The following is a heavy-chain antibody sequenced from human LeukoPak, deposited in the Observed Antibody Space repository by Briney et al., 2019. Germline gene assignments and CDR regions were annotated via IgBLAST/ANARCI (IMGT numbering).Heavy chain of an antibody. D-gene: IGHD6-13*01. Sequence: ASVRVSCKASGYTFTSYDINWVRQATGQGLEWMGWMNPNRGNTGYAQKFQGRVTMTRNTSISTAYMELSSLRSEDTAVYYCARHIAAAGNDAFDIWGQGTMVTVSS. CDR2: MNPNRGNT. CDR1: GYTFTSYD. CDR3: ARHIAAAGNDAFDI. V-gene: IGHV1-8*01. J-gene: IGHJ3*02.